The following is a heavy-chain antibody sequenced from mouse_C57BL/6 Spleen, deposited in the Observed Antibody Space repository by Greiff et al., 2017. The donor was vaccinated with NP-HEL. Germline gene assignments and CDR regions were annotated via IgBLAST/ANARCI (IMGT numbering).Heavy chain of an antibody. V-gene: IGHV1-50*01. Sequence: VQLQQPGAELVKPGASVKLSCKASGYTFTSYWMQWVKQRPGQGLEWIGEIDPSDSYTNYNQKFKGKATLTVDTSSSTAYMQLSSLTSEDSAVYYCAREGNYVAVGALDYWGQGTSVTVSS. D-gene: IGHD2-1*01. CDR3: AREGNYVAVGALDY. CDR2: IDPSDSYT. J-gene: IGHJ4*01. CDR1: GYTFTSYW.